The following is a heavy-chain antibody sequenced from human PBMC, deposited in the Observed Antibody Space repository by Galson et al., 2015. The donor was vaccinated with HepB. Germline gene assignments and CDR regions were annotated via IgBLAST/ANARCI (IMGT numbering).Heavy chain of an antibody. CDR3: AKGSEFFDY. CDR1: GYTFTNYA. Sequence: SVKVSCKASGYTFTNYAIHWARQAPGQRLEWMGWINVGNGNTKYSQRFQGRVTITRDTSAGTAYLELSSLRSEDTSVFYCAKGSEFFDYWGQGTLVTVSS. V-gene: IGHV1-3*01. J-gene: IGHJ4*02. CDR2: INVGNGNT. D-gene: IGHD6-19*01.